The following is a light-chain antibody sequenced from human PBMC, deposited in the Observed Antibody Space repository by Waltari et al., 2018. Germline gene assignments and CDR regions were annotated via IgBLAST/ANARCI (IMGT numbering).Light chain of an antibody. Sequence: SALTQPPSASGSPGQSVTISCTGTSSDVGYYDYISWYQQHPGKAPKLMIYEVSKRPSGVPDRFSGSKSANTASLTVSGLQAEDEADYYCSSYAGSNKVVFGGGTKLTVL. CDR1: SSDVGYYDY. CDR3: SSYAGSNKVV. CDR2: EVS. J-gene: IGLJ2*01. V-gene: IGLV2-8*01.